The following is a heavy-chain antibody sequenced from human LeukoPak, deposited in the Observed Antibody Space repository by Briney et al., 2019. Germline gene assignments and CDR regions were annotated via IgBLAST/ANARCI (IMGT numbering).Heavy chain of an antibody. CDR1: GFTFSSFS. CDR3: ARVPQSQYDYGDYLFDY. J-gene: IGHJ4*02. D-gene: IGHD4-17*01. CDR2: ISSSSSYI. Sequence: PGGSLRLSCAASGFTFSSFSMHWVRQAPGKGLEWVSSISSSSSYIYYADSVKGRFTISRDNAKNSLYLQMNSLRAEDTAVYYCARVPQSQYDYGDYLFDYWGQGTLVTVSS. V-gene: IGHV3-21*01.